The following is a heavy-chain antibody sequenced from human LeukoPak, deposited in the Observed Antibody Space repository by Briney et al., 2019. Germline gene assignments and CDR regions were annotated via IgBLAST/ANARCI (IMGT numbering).Heavy chain of an antibody. D-gene: IGHD5-18*01. CDR2: INHSGST. CDR1: GGSFSGYY. CDR3: AREVIQLWAYYYYYYMDV. J-gene: IGHJ6*03. V-gene: IGHV4-34*01. Sequence: SETLSLTCAVYGGSFSGYYWSWIRQPPGKGLEWIGEINHSGSTNYNPSLKSRVTISVDTSKNQFSLKLSSVTAADTAVYYCAREVIQLWAYYYYYYMDVWGKGTTVTVSS.